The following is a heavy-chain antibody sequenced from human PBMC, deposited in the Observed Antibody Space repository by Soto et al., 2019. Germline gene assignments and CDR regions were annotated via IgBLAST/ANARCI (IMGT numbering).Heavy chain of an antibody. CDR3: ARAPFCGGDCYDY. CDR1: GGSISSYY. V-gene: IGHV4-59*01. CDR2: IYYSGNT. Sequence: SETLSLTCTVSGGSISSYYWGWIRQPPGKGLEYIGYIYYSGNTNYNPSLKSRVTISVDTSKNQFSLKLSSVTAADTAVYYCARAPFCGGDCYDYWGRGTLVTVSS. J-gene: IGHJ4*02. D-gene: IGHD2-21*01.